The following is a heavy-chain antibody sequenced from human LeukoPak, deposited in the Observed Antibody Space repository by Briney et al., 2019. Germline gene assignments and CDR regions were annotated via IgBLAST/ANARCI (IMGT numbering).Heavy chain of an antibody. Sequence: SETLSLTCTVSGGSISSYYWSWIRQPAGKGLEWIGRIYTSGSTNYIPSLKSRVTMSVDTSKNQFPLKLSSVTAADTAAYYCAPGWPNWFDPWGQGTLVTVSS. CDR2: IYTSGST. V-gene: IGHV4-4*07. J-gene: IGHJ5*02. CDR3: APGWPNWFDP. CDR1: GGSISSYY. D-gene: IGHD5-24*01.